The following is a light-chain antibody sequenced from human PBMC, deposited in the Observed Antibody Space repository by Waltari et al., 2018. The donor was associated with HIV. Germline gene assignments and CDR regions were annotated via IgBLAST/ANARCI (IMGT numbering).Light chain of an antibody. CDR1: SSNIGVNY. J-gene: IGLJ2*01. Sequence: QSVLTQPPSLSAAPGQKLSITCSGSSSNIGVNYVSWYQQFPRTAPKLLIYDNNERPSGIPDRFSGSKSGTSATLDITGLRTGDEADYYCVSWDSSLRGVLFGGGTKLTVL. CDR2: DNN. CDR3: VSWDSSLRGVL. V-gene: IGLV1-51*01.